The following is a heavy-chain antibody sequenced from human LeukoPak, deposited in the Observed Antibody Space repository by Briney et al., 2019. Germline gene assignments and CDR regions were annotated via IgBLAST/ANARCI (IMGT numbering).Heavy chain of an antibody. CDR3: ARDIVGTYGMDV. Sequence: SQTLSLTCTVSGGSINSNYWNWIRQPPGKGLEWIGHIYYTGSTNCSPSLNSRVTISLDTSKNQFSLEMRSVTAADTAVYYCARDIVGTYGMDVWGQGTSVTVSS. CDR1: GGSINSNY. J-gene: IGHJ6*02. V-gene: IGHV4-59*01. CDR2: IYYTGST. D-gene: IGHD2-15*01.